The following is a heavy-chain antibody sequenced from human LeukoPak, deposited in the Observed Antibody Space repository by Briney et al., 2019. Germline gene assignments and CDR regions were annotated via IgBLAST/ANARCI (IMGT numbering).Heavy chain of an antibody. CDR3: ARSSSRTSKADPYYFDY. J-gene: IGHJ4*02. Sequence: ASVKVSCKASGYTFTGYYMHWVRQAPGQGLEWMGWINPNSGGTNYAQKFQGRVTMTRDTSISTAYMELSRLRSDDTAVCYCARSSSRTSKADPYYFDYWGQGTLVTVSS. V-gene: IGHV1-2*02. D-gene: IGHD2-2*01. CDR1: GYTFTGYY. CDR2: INPNSGGT.